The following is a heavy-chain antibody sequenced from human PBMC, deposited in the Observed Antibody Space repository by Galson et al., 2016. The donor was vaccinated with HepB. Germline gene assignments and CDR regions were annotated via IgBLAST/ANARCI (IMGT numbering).Heavy chain of an antibody. CDR1: GYMFISYG. Sequence: SVKVSCKASGYMFISYGISWVRQAPGQGLEWMGWISTFNGKTDFARKFQGRVTMTTDTSTNTALMDLRSLRSDDTAVYYCARGVGGVGDYSEGYYYHYYMDVWDKGTTVTVSS. D-gene: IGHD3-16*01. V-gene: IGHV1-18*04. CDR2: ISTFNGKT. CDR3: ARGVGGVGDYSEGYYYHYYMDV. J-gene: IGHJ6*03.